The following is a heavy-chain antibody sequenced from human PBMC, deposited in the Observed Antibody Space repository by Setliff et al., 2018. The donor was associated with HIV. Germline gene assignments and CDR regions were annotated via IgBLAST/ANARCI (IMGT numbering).Heavy chain of an antibody. J-gene: IGHJ4*02. CDR2: IKPSGGST. CDR1: GYTFTSYY. CDR3: ARDPNRIAVAGTFDY. D-gene: IGHD6-19*01. V-gene: IGHV1-46*01. Sequence: ASVKVSCKASGYTFTSYYMHWVRQAPGQGLEWMGIIKPSGGSTSYAQKFQGRVTMTRDTSTSTVYMELSSLRSEDTAVYYCARDPNRIAVAGTFDYWGQGTLVTSP.